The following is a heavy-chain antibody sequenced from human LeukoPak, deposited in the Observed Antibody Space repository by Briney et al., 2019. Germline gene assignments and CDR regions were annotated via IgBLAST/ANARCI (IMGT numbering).Heavy chain of an antibody. D-gene: IGHD2-2*03. V-gene: IGHV3-23*01. CDR2: ISGSGGRT. J-gene: IGHJ3*02. CDR1: GFTFDNYG. CDR3: AIPTCSGSGYCSTSDPFHT. Sequence: QTGGSLRLSCAASGFTFDNYGIGWVRQAPGKGLEWVSGISGSGGRTYYADSVKGRFTISRDNSKNTLFLQLNSLGVEDTATYYCAIPTCSGSGYCSTSDPFHTWGQGTVVTVSS.